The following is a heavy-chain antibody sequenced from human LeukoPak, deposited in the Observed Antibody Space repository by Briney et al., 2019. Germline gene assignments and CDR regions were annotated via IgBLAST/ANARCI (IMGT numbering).Heavy chain of an antibody. J-gene: IGHJ4*02. V-gene: IGHV1-46*01. D-gene: IGHD5-12*01. CDR3: ARRRGGYVVDY. CDR1: GYTFTSYY. Sequence: ASVKVSCKASGYTFTSYYMHWVRQAPGQGLEWMGIINPSGGSTSYAQKFQGRVTMTRDTSASTAYMELSSLRSEDTAVYYCARRRGGYVVDYWGQGTLVTVSS. CDR2: INPSGGST.